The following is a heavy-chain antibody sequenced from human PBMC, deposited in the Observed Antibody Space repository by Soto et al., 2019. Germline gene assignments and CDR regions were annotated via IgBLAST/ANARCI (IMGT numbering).Heavy chain of an antibody. V-gene: IGHV6-1*01. J-gene: IGHJ3*02. D-gene: IGHD5-12*01. CDR1: GDSVSSNSAA. CDR3: AREWDIVATTILGDFDI. Sequence: SQTLSLTCAISGDSVSSNSAAWNWIRQSPSGGLEWLGRTYYRSKWYNDYAVSVKSRITINPDTSKNQFSLQLNSVTPEDTAVYYCAREWDIVATTILGDFDIWGPGTMVTVSS. CDR2: TYYRSKWYN.